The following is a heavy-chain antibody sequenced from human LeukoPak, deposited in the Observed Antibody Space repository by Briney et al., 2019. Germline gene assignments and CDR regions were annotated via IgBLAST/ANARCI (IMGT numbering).Heavy chain of an antibody. CDR2: IIPIFGTA. V-gene: IGHV1-69*13. CDR1: GYTFTGYY. Sequence: SVKVSCKASGYTFTGYYMHWVRQAPGQGLEWMGGIIPIFGTANYAQKFQGRVTITADESTSTAYMELSSLRSEDTAVYYCASGVFNMVRGNFWGQGTLVTVSS. J-gene: IGHJ4*02. CDR3: ASGVFNMVRGNF. D-gene: IGHD3-10*01.